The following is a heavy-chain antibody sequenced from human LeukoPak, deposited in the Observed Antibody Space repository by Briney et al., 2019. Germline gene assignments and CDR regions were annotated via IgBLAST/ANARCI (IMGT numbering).Heavy chain of an antibody. CDR1: GFIFDNFW. J-gene: IGHJ4*02. D-gene: IGHD6-19*01. CDR2: IKQDGSEI. CDR3: ARDMSFSTSDWYGELDN. V-gene: IGHV3-7*05. Sequence: PGGSLRLSCAASGFIFDNFWMSWVRQAPGKGLEWVANIKQDGSEIYYVYSVKGRFTISRDNAKKLLYLQMNSLRAEDTALYYRARDMSFSTSDWYGELDNWGQGTLVTVSS.